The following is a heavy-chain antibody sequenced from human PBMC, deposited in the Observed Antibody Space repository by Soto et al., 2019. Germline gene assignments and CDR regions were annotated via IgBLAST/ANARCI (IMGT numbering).Heavy chain of an antibody. V-gene: IGHV3-23*01. Sequence: GGSLRLSCAASGFTFSSYAMSWVRQAPGKGLEWVSAISGSGGSTYYAASGKVRFTISRDNSKNTLYLQMNTLGAEDTAVYYCAKGDVLLWFGSLIHALNYWGQGTLVTVSS. J-gene: IGHJ4*02. CDR3: AKGDVLLWFGSLIHALNY. CDR2: ISGSGGST. CDR1: GFTFSSYA. D-gene: IGHD3-10*01.